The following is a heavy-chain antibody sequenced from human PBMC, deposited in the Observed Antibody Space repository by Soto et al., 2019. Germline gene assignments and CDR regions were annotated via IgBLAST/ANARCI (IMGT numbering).Heavy chain of an antibody. CDR1: GGTFSSYA. J-gene: IGHJ4*02. D-gene: IGHD6-6*01. CDR3: ASPEAVYGSSAAPFDY. CDR2: IIPIFGTA. V-gene: IGHV1-69*01. Sequence: QVQLVQSGAEVTKPGSSVKVSCKASGGTFSSYAISWVRQAPGQGLEWMGGIIPIFGTANYAQKFPGRVTITAVESTSTAYMELSSLSSEDTAVYYCASPEAVYGSSAAPFDYWGQGTLVTVAS.